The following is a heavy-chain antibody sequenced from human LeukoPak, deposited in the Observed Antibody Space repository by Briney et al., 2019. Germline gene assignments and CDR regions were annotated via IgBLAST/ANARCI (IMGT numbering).Heavy chain of an antibody. V-gene: IGHV4-61*08. J-gene: IGHJ2*01. CDR1: DDNDCSGGLD. D-gene: IGHD3-10*01. CDR3: AGWVATTGLWYYRL. Sequence: PSETLPLTRTVPDDNDCSGGLDRSWIRQPPGKGLEWMGYIYNSGSTKYNPSLKSRVTISVDTSKNQFSLKLISVPPADPAVYCCAGWVATTGLWYYRLWGRGTLVTVSS. CDR2: IYNSGST.